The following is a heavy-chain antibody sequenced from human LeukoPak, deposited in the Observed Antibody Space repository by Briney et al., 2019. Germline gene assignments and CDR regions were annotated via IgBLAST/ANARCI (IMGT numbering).Heavy chain of an antibody. V-gene: IGHV3-21*01. CDR1: GFTFITYS. CDR3: ARDILTKQAYSGYDN. CDR2: ISSSGSYI. Sequence: PGGSLRLSCAASGFTFITYSMNWVRQTPGKGLEWVSSISSSGSYIYYADSVKGRFTISRDNAKNSLYLQMNSLGVEDAAVYYCARDILTKQAYSGYDNWGQGSLVTVSS. J-gene: IGHJ4*02. D-gene: IGHD5-12*01.